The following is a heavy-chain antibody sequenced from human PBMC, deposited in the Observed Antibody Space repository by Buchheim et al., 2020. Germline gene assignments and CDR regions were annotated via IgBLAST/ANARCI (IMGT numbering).Heavy chain of an antibody. Sequence: EVQLLESGGGLVQIGGSLRLSCAASGFTFNSYTMSWVRQAPGKGLEWVSSITSGGATYYTDSVRGRFTISRDNSMSTLYLQVGSTRVEDTALYYCVQSRVSTNGLLDYWGQGTL. V-gene: IGHV3-23*01. CDR2: ITSGGAT. D-gene: IGHD3-10*01. CDR3: VQSRVSTNGLLDY. J-gene: IGHJ4*02. CDR1: GFTFNSYT.